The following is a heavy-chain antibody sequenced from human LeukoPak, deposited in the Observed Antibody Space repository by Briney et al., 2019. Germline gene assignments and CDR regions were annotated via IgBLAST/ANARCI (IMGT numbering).Heavy chain of an antibody. CDR3: ARRAPYYYGSGRKEFDY. CDR1: GYSISSGYY. J-gene: IGHJ4*02. D-gene: IGHD3-10*01. V-gene: IGHV4-38-2*02. CDR2: IYHSGKS. Sequence: PSETLSLTCSVSGYSISSGYYWDWIRQPPGKGLEWIASIYHSGKSYYNPSLESRVTISVDTSKNQFSLKLSSVTAADTAVYYCARRAPYYYGSGRKEFDYWGQGTLVTVSS.